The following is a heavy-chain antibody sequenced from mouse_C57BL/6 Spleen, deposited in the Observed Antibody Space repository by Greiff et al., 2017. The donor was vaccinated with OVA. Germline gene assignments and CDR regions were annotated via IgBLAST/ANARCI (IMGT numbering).Heavy chain of an antibody. D-gene: IGHD2-4*01. CDR2: IYPGAGDT. J-gene: IGHJ4*01. CDR1: GYAFSRYW. V-gene: IGHV1-80*01. Sequence: QVQLQQSGAELVKPGASVKISCKASGYAFSRYWMNWVQQRPGKGLEWIGQIYPGAGDTNYKGKFKGKATLTADKSSSSAYMQLSRLTSEDSAFYFCARFDYDVGAMDYWGQGTSVTVSS. CDR3: ARFDYDVGAMDY.